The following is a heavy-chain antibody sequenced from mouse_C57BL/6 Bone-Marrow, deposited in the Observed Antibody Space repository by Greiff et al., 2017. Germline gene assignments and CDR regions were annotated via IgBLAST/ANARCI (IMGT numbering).Heavy chain of an antibody. Sequence: QVQLKQSGAELVRPGTSVKVSCKASGYAFTNYLIEWVKQRPGQGLEWIGVINPGSGGTNYNEKFKGKATLTADKSSSTAYMQLSSLTSEDSAVYFCARFSGSRAYWGQGTLVTVSA. D-gene: IGHD1-1*01. V-gene: IGHV1-54*01. J-gene: IGHJ3*01. CDR1: GYAFTNYL. CDR2: INPGSGGT. CDR3: ARFSGSRAY.